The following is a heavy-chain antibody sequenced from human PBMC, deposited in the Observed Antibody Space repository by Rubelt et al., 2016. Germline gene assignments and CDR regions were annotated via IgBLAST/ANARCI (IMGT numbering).Heavy chain of an antibody. V-gene: IGHV1-3*01. Sequence: QVHLVQSGAELKKPGASVTASCKASGYAFSNYAIHWLRQAPGQRLEWMAWINPGNGNIKYSQKFQARVTITRDTSARTAYMELRSLRSDDTAVYYCARNKIGSGWYDYWGQGTLVTVSS. D-gene: IGHD6-19*01. CDR1: GYAFSNYA. CDR3: ARNKIGSGWYDY. J-gene: IGHJ4*02. CDR2: INPGNGNI.